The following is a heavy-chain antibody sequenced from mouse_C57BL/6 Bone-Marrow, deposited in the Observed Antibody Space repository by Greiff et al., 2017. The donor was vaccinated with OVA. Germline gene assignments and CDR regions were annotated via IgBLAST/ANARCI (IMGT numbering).Heavy chain of an antibody. J-gene: IGHJ2*01. Sequence: VQLQQSGPELVKPGASVKISCKASGYSFTGYYMNWVKQSPEQSLEWIGEINPSTGGTTYNQKFKAKATLTVDKSSSTAYMQLKSLTSEDSAVYYCARSGFFDYWGQGTTLTVSS. CDR2: INPSTGGT. CDR1: GYSFTGYY. V-gene: IGHV1-42*01. CDR3: ARSGFFDY.